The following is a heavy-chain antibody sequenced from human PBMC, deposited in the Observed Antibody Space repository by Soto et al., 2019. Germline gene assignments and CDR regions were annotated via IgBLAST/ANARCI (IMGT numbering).Heavy chain of an antibody. Sequence: PSETLSLTCTVSGGSISSGDYYWSWIRQPPGKGLEWIGYIYYSGSTYYNPSLKSRVTISVDTSKNQFSLKLSSVTAADTAVYYCARALITGTTRLIDYWGQGTLVTVSS. CDR2: IYYSGST. D-gene: IGHD1-20*01. J-gene: IGHJ4*02. V-gene: IGHV4-30-4*01. CDR1: GGSISSGDYY. CDR3: ARALITGTTRLIDY.